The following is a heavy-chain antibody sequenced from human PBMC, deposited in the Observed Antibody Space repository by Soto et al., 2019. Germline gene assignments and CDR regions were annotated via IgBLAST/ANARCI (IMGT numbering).Heavy chain of an antibody. CDR2: TKNKANNYII. CDR1: GFTLSDHY. D-gene: IGHD1-26*01. V-gene: IGHV3-72*01. Sequence: EVQLVESGGGLVQPGGSLRLSCAASGFTLSDHYMDWVRQAPGKGLEWVGRTKNKANNYIIEYAASVTGRFTISRDDSKNSLYLQMNNLRTEDTAVYYCATWYSGSPRYWGQGTLVTVSS. CDR3: ATWYSGSPRY. J-gene: IGHJ4*02.